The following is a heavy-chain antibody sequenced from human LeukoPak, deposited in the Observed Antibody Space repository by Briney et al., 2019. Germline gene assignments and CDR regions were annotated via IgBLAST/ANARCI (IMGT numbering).Heavy chain of an antibody. CDR2: IDDDGINF. CDR3: ARGPARGYYDGSGYDFDY. J-gene: IGHJ4*02. D-gene: IGHD5-12*01. Sequence: PGGSLRLSCAASGFTFRNFVMHWVRQAPGKGLEWLTLIDDDGINFDYGKSVKGRFTISRDNSKNTLYLQMRSLDSDDTAVYYCARGPARGYYDGSGYDFDYWGQGTLVTVSS. CDR1: GFTFRNFV. V-gene: IGHV3-30*02.